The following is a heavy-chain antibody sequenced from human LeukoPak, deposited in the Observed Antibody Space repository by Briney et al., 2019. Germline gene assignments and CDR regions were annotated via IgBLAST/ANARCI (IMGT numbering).Heavy chain of an antibody. D-gene: IGHD3-10*01. CDR1: SGSFSGYY. J-gene: IGHJ4*02. CDR3: ARGFATMVRGVVLDF. V-gene: IGHV4-34*01. CDR2: IYHSGST. Sequence: SETLSLTCAVYSGSFSGYYWSWIRQPPGKGLEWIGEIYHSGSTNYNPSLKSRVTISVDTSKNQFSLKLNSVTAADTAVYYCARGFATMVRGVVLDFWGQGTLVSVSS.